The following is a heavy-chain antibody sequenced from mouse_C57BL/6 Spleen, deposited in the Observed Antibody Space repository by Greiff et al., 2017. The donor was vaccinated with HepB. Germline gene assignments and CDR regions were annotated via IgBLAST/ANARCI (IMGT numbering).Heavy chain of an antibody. J-gene: IGHJ4*01. Sequence: VQLQQSGAELVRPGPSVKVSCKASGYAFTNYLIEWVKQRPGQGLEWIGVINPGSGGTNYNEKFKGKATLTADKSSSTAYMQLSSLTSEDSAVYFCARPRYDGAMDYWGQGTSVTVSS. CDR3: ARPRYDGAMDY. D-gene: IGHD2-12*01. CDR1: GYAFTNYL. CDR2: INPGSGGT. V-gene: IGHV1-54*01.